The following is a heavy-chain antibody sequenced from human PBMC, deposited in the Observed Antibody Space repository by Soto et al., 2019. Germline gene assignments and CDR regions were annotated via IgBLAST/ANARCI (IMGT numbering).Heavy chain of an antibody. V-gene: IGHV3-21*01. D-gene: IGHD2-15*01. Sequence: GGSLRLSCAASGFTFSSYSMNWVRQAPGKGLEWVSSISGSRGYIYYGDSVKGRFTISRDNAKNSVVLQMNNLRAEDTAVYYCTRAPPRCSGGSCYSADSWGRGTQVTVSS. CDR2: ISGSRGYI. J-gene: IGHJ4*02. CDR3: TRAPPRCSGGSCYSADS. CDR1: GFTFSSYS.